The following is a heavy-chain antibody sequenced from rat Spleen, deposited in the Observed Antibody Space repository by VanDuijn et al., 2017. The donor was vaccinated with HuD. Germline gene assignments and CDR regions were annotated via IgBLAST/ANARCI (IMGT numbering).Heavy chain of an antibody. CDR3: AREAGLPFHYFDY. J-gene: IGHJ2*01. Sequence: EVQLVESGGGLVQPGRSLKLSCAASGFTFSDYNMAWVRQAPKKGQEWVTTISYDGSSTYYRDSVKGRFTISRDNAKTTLYLQMDSLRSEDTATYFCAREAGLPFHYFDYWGQGVMVTVSS. CDR1: GFTFSDYN. V-gene: IGHV5-7*01. CDR2: ISYDGSST. D-gene: IGHD1-4*01.